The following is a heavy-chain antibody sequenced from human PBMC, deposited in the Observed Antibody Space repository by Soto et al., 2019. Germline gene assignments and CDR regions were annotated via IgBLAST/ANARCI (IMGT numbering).Heavy chain of an antibody. CDR2: ITGSGSST. D-gene: IGHD3-22*01. V-gene: IGHV3-23*01. CDR1: GFTFSMYA. J-gene: IGHJ4*02. CDR3: AKDRVYYYDSSCYFDY. Sequence: GGSLRLSXAASGFTFSMYAMSWVRQAPGKGLEWVAAITGSGSSTFYADSVKGRFTISRDKSKNTLYLQLNSLRAEDAAVYYCAKDRVYYYDSSCYFDYWGQGTLVTVSS.